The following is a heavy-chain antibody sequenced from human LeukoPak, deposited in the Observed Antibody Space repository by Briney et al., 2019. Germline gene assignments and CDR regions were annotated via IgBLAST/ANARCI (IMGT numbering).Heavy chain of an antibody. J-gene: IGHJ4*02. Sequence: ASVKVSCKASGYTFTRYGISWVRQAPGQGLEWMGWISAYNGNTNYAQKLQGRVTMTTDTSTSTAYMELRSLRSDDTAVYYCARDRWVAARPGDYFDYWGQGTLVTVSS. D-gene: IGHD6-6*01. CDR1: GYTFTRYG. CDR3: ARDRWVAARPGDYFDY. CDR2: ISAYNGNT. V-gene: IGHV1-18*01.